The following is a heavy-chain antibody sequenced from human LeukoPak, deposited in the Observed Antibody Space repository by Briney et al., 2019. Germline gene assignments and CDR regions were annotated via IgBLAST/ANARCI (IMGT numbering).Heavy chain of an antibody. J-gene: IGHJ3*02. V-gene: IGHV3-7*01. CDR2: IKQDGSEK. Sequence: GGSLRLSCAASGFTFSSYWMSWVRQAPGKGLEWVANIKQDGSEKYYVDSVKGRFTISRDNAKNSLYLQMNSLRAEDTAVYYCARDLVDIVVVPAPDIWGQGTMVTVSS. CDR3: ARDLVDIVVVPAPDI. CDR1: GFTFSSYW. D-gene: IGHD2-2*03.